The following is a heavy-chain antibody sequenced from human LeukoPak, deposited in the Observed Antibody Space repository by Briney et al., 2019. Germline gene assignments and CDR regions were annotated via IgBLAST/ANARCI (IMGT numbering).Heavy chain of an antibody. CDR1: GYSFTTYY. V-gene: IGHV1-2*02. Sequence: ASVKVSCKASGYSFTTYYVHWVRQAPGQGLEWMGYMRPASGDSNFAQKFQDRVTMTRDTSISTAYLELSRLTSADTAVYYCSTEDKYCTTTTCADYWGQGTLVTVSS. CDR3: STEDKYCTTTTCADY. CDR2: MRPASGDS. D-gene: IGHD2-2*01. J-gene: IGHJ4*02.